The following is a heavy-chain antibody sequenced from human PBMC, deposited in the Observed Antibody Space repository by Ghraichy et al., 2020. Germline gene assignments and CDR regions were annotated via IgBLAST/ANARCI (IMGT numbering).Heavy chain of an antibody. Sequence: SETLSLTCTVSSGSISSGDYYWSWIRQPPGKGLEWIGYNYYNGRNYCNPSLKSRLTISVDTSKNQFSLKLSSVTAADTAVYYCARVKGNYRNWFDPWGQGTLVTVSS. CDR3: ARVKGNYRNWFDP. CDR2: NYYNGRN. V-gene: IGHV4-30-4*01. J-gene: IGHJ5*02. D-gene: IGHD4-11*01. CDR1: SGSISSGDYY.